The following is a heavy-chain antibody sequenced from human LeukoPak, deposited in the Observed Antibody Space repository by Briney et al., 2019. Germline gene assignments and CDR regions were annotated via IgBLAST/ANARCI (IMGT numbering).Heavy chain of an antibody. V-gene: IGHV3-48*01. J-gene: IGHJ5*02. CDR1: GFTFSSYS. Sequence: GGSLSLSCAASGFTFSSYSMNWVRQAPGKGLEWVSYISSSSSTIYYADSVKGRFTISRDNAKNSLYLQMNSLRAEDTAVYYCARGYCSSTSCSSTSDNWFDPWGQGTLVTVSS. CDR3: ARGYCSSTSCSSTSDNWFDP. D-gene: IGHD2-2*01. CDR2: ISSSSSTI.